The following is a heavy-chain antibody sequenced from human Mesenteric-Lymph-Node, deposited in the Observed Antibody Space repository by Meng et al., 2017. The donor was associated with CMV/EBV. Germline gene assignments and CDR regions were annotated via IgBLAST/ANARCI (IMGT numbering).Heavy chain of an antibody. CDR2: INSDGSVT. V-gene: IGHV3-74*03. Sequence: GSLRLSGAASGFSFSNYWMDWVRQVPGKGLVWVSRINSDGSVTTYADSVKGRFTISRDNAKNTLYLQMNSLRVDDSAVYYCARPSGSWGQGTLVTVSS. CDR3: ARPSGS. J-gene: IGHJ5*02. D-gene: IGHD6-25*01. CDR1: GFSFSNYW.